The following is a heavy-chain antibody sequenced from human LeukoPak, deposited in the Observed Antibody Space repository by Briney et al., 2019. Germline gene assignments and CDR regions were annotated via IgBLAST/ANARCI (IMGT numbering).Heavy chain of an antibody. Sequence: ASVKVSCKASGYTFTSYYLHWVRQAPGQGLEWMGIINPSGGSTSYAQKFQGRVTMTRDMSTSTVYMELSSLRSEDTAVYYCARGAVVNYYMDVWGKGTTVTVSS. J-gene: IGHJ6*03. V-gene: IGHV1-46*01. D-gene: IGHD2-2*01. CDR2: INPSGGST. CDR3: ARGAVVNYYMDV. CDR1: GYTFTSYY.